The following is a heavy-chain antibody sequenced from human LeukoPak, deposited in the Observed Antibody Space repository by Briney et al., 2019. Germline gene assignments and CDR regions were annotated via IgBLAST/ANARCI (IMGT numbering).Heavy chain of an antibody. CDR3: ARAMDV. J-gene: IGHJ6*02. V-gene: IGHV3-7*03. Sequence: PGGSLRLTCAAYGFTFSNYWMTWVRQAPGKGLEWVANIKQDGSEKNYVGSVKGRFTISRDNAKNSLYLQMNSLRAEDTAVYYCARAMDVWGQGTTVTVSS. CDR1: GFTFSNYW. CDR2: IKQDGSEK.